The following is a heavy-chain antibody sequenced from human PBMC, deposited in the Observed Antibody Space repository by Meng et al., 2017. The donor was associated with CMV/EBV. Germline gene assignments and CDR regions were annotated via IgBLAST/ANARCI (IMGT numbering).Heavy chain of an antibody. CDR1: GYTFTSYG. J-gene: IGHJ5*02. Sequence: ASVKVSCKASGYTFTSYGISWVRQAPGQGLEWMGWISAYNGNTNYPQKLQGRVTMTTDTSTSTAYMELRSLRSDDTAVYYCAREGVRFLENNWFDPWGQGTLVTVSS. CDR3: AREGVRFLENNWFDP. CDR2: ISAYNGNT. V-gene: IGHV1-18*01. D-gene: IGHD3-3*01.